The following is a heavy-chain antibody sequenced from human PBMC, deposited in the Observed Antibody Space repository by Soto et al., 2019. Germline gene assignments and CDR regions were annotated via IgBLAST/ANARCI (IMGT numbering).Heavy chain of an antibody. D-gene: IGHD1-26*01. CDR2: IYYSGST. J-gene: IGHJ5*02. Sequence: KPSETLSLTCTVSGGSIGSSSYYWGWIRQPPGKGLEWIGSIYYSGSTYYNPSLKSRVTISVDTSKNQFSLKLSSVTAADTAVYYCATDSGSYNNWFDPWGQGTLVTVSS. CDR1: GGSIGSSSYY. V-gene: IGHV4-39*02. CDR3: ATDSGSYNNWFDP.